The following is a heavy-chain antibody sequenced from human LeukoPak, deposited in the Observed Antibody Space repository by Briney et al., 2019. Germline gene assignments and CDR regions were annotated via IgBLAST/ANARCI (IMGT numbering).Heavy chain of an antibody. D-gene: IGHD6-19*01. V-gene: IGHV4-31*03. CDR1: GGSISSGGYY. J-gene: IGHJ3*02. CDR2: IYYSGST. Sequence: SETLSLACTVSGGSISSGGYYWSWIRQHPGKGLEWIGYIYYSGSTYYNPSLKSRVTISVDTSKNQFSLKLSSVTAADTAVYYYARGTARIAVADRPDAFDIWGQGTMVTVSS. CDR3: ARGTARIAVADRPDAFDI.